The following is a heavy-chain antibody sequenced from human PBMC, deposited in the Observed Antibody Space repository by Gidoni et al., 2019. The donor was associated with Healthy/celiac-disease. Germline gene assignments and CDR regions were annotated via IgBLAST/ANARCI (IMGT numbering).Heavy chain of an antibody. CDR1: GFTFDDYA. CDR2: ISWKSGSI. Sequence: EVQLVESGGGLVQPGRSLRLSCAASGFTFDDYAMHWVPQAPGKGLEWVSVISWKSGSIGYADSVKGRFTISRDNAKNSLYLQMNSLRAEDTALYYCAKGTRDCSSTSCYTEGYYYYYYMDVWGKGTTVTVSS. CDR3: AKGTRDCSSTSCYTEGYYYYYYMDV. V-gene: IGHV3-9*01. D-gene: IGHD2-2*02. J-gene: IGHJ6*03.